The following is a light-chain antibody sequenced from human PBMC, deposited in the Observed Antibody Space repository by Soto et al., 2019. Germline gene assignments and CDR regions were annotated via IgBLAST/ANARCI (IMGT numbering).Light chain of an antibody. CDR2: EVN. CDR1: SSDVGGYNY. Sequence: SLLTQPPSAYGSPGQSVTISCPGTSSDVGGYNYVSWYQQHPGKAPKLMIYEVNKRPSGVPDRFSASKSGNTASLTVSGLQAGDEADYYCSSYAGSNILFGTGTKVTVL. CDR3: SSYAGSNIL. J-gene: IGLJ1*01. V-gene: IGLV2-8*01.